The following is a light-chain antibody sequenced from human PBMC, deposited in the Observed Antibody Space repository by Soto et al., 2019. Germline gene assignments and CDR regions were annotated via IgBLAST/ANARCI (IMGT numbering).Light chain of an antibody. Sequence: SLAGSLGASSTINCKSSQSVLYDSNNKNYLAWYQQKPGQPPKLLIYWASTRESGVPDRFSGSGSGTDFTLTITSLQAEDVAVYYCQQYYSLPLTFGGGTKVDI. CDR1: QSVLYDSNNKNY. J-gene: IGKJ4*01. V-gene: IGKV4-1*01. CDR2: WAS. CDR3: QQYYSLPLT.